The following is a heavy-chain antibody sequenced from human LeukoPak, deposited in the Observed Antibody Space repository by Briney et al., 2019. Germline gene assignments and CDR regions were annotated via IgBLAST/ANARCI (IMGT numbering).Heavy chain of an antibody. J-gene: IGHJ4*02. D-gene: IGHD1-26*01. CDR3: AREARGSGRDFDY. V-gene: IGHV3-11*01. Sequence: GGSLRLSCAASGFSFSDFYMSWIRQAPGMGLEWISYIGTRSNPIYYADSVKGRFTISRDDAKNSLYLHMNRLRDEDTAVYFCAREARGSGRDFDYWGQGILVTVSS. CDR1: GFSFSDFY. CDR2: IGTRSNPI.